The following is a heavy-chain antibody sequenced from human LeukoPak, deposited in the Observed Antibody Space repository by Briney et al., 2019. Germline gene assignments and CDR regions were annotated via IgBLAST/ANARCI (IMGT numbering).Heavy chain of an antibody. CDR1: GFTFSSYG. CDR3: ARLISYDFWSGYYADY. J-gene: IGHJ4*02. CDR2: ISYDGSNK. D-gene: IGHD3-3*01. V-gene: IGHV3-30*03. Sequence: GGSLRLSCAASGFTFSSYGMHWVRQAPGKGLEWVAVISYDGSNKYYADSVKGRFTISRDNSKNTLYLQMNSLRAEDTAVYYCARLISYDFWSGYYADYWGQGTLVTVSS.